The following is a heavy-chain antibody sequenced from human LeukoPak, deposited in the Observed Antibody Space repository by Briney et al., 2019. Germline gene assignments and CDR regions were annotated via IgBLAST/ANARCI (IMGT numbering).Heavy chain of an antibody. J-gene: IGHJ4*02. CDR2: IYTSGST. CDR1: GGXIXSGSYY. V-gene: IGHV4-61*02. Sequence: XCTXSGGXIXSGSYYWSWIRQPAGKGLEWIGRIYTSGSTNYNPSLKSRFTISVDTSKNQFSLKLSSVTAADTAVYYCARVSPFGVVINWGQGTLVTVSS. D-gene: IGHD3-3*01. CDR3: ARVSPFGVVIN.